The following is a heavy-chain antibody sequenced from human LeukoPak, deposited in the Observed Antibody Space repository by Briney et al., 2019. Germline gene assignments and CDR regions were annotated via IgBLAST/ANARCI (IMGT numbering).Heavy chain of an antibody. CDR1: GGSISIGTYY. V-gene: IGHV4-61*02. CDR2: IYTTGST. Sequence: SQTLSLTCTVSGGSISIGTYYWNWIRQPAGKGLEWIGRIYTTGSTNYNPSLTSRVTISVDTSKNQFSLNLSSVTAADTAVYYCARLSSSRYYFDYWGQGTLVTVSS. J-gene: IGHJ4*02. CDR3: ARLSSSRYYFDY. D-gene: IGHD6-13*01.